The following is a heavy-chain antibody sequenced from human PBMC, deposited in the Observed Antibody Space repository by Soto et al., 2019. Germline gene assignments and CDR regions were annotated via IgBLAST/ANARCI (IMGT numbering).Heavy chain of an antibody. V-gene: IGHV3-23*01. D-gene: IGHD6-13*01. Sequence: GGSLRLCCAASGFTFSSYAMSWVRQAPGKGLEWVSAISGSGGSTYYADSVKGRFTISRDNSKNTLYLQMNSLRAEDTAVYYCAKDVDSSSWYSNWFDPWGQGTLVTVSS. CDR2: ISGSGGST. CDR1: GFTFSSYA. J-gene: IGHJ5*02. CDR3: AKDVDSSSWYSNWFDP.